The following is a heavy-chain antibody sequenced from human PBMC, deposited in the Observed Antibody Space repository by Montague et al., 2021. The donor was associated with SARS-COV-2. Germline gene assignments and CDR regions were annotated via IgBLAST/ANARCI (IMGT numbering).Heavy chain of an antibody. V-gene: IGHV4-59*01. CDR3: ARTLPVAGFDY. D-gene: IGHD6-19*01. CDR2: IYYSGST. J-gene: IGHJ4*02. CDR1: GGSISSYS. Sequence: SETLSLTCTVSGGSISSYSWSWIRQPPGKGLEWIGYIYYSGSTTYNPSLKSRVTLSVDSSKNQFSLKLNSVAAADTAVYYCARTLPVAGFDYWGQGTLVTVSS.